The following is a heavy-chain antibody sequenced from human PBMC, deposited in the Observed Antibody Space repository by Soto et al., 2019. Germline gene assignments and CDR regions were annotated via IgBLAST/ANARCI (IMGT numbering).Heavy chain of an antibody. CDR3: ARDLFISSSDLLAAAGPGGMDV. CDR1: GYTFTNYG. V-gene: IGHV1-3*01. J-gene: IGHJ6*02. CDR2: INSGSGNT. D-gene: IGHD6-13*01. Sequence: GASVKVSCKASGYTFTNYGIHWVRQAPGQRLEWMGWINSGSGNTKYSQKLQGRVTINRDTSASTAYMELSSLRSEDTATYYCARDLFISSSDLLAAAGPGGMDVWGQGTTVTVSS.